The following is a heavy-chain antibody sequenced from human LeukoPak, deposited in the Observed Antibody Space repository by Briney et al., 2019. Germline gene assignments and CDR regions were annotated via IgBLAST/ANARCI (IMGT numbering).Heavy chain of an antibody. CDR1: GFTFSSYG. Sequence: GRSLRLSCAAPGFTFSSYGMHWVRQAPGKGLEWVAVISYDGSNKYYADSVKGRFTISRDNSKNTLYLQMNSLRAEDTAVYYCARGDEWNWNDDGAAFDIWGQGTMVTVSS. V-gene: IGHV3-30*03. D-gene: IGHD1-1*01. CDR2: ISYDGSNK. CDR3: ARGDEWNWNDDGAAFDI. J-gene: IGHJ3*02.